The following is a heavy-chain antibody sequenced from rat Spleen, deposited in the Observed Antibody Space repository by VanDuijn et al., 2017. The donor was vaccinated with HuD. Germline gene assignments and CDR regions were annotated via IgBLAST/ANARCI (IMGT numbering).Heavy chain of an antibody. CDR3: ARRDTMGPGSYWYFDF. V-gene: IGHV5-29*01. CDR1: GFTFSDYY. CDR2: ISYDGSST. J-gene: IGHJ1*01. Sequence: EVQLVESDGGLVQPGRSLKLSCAASGFTFSDYYMAWVRQAPTKGLEWVATISYDGSSTYYRDSVKGRFTISRDNAKSTLYLERDSLRSEDTATYYCARRDTMGPGSYWYFDFWGPGTMVTVSS. D-gene: IGHD1-7*01.